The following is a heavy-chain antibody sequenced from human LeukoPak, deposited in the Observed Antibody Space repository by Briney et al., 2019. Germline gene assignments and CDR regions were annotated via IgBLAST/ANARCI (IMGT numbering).Heavy chain of an antibody. CDR1: GFTFSSYA. J-gene: IGHJ4*02. CDR2: ISGSGGST. D-gene: IGHD3-22*01. V-gene: IGHV3-23*01. Sequence: GGSLRLSCAASGFTFSSYAMSWVRQAPGKGLDGVSAISGSGGSTYYADSVKGRFTISRDNSKNTLYLQMNSLRAEDTAVYYCAKSPSGYYFGNLDYWGQGTLVTVSS. CDR3: AKSPSGYYFGNLDY.